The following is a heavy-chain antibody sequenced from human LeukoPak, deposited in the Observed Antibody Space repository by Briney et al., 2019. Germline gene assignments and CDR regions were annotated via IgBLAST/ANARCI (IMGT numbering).Heavy chain of an antibody. CDR2: MNPNSGNT. CDR1: GYAFTSYD. J-gene: IGHJ4*02. Sequence: GASVKVSCKASGYAFTSYDINWVRQATGQGLEWMGWMNPNSGNTGYAQKFQGRVTITRNTSISTAYMELSSLRSEDTAVYYCARFIYSGYDYVGDYWGQGTLVTVSS. D-gene: IGHD5-12*01. V-gene: IGHV1-8*03. CDR3: ARFIYSGYDYVGDY.